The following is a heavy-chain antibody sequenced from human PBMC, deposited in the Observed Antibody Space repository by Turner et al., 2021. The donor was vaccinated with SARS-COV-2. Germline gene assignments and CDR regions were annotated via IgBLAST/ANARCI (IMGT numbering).Heavy chain of an antibody. D-gene: IGHD3-9*01. CDR3: ARHGLDILTGVFDY. J-gene: IGHJ4*02. Sequence: QLQLQESGPGLVKPSDTLSLTCTVPGVSISNNNYYWGWIRQSPGKVLEWIGPVYYSGSTYYNTSLKSRVTISVDTSKNQFSLKLGSVTAADTAVYYCARHGLDILTGVFDYRGQGILVTVYS. V-gene: IGHV4-39*01. CDR2: VYYSGST. CDR1: GVSISNNNYY.